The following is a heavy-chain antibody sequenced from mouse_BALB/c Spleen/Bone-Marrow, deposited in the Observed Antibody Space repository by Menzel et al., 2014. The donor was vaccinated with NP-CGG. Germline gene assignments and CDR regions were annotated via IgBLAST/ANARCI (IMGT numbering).Heavy chain of an antibody. CDR3: ARYGNFLALDY. CDR2: ICPTTGYT. J-gene: IGHJ4*01. V-gene: IGHV1-7*01. Sequence: LVESGAELAKPGASVKMSCKASGYTFSSYWMHWVKQRPGQGLEWIGYICPTTGYTEYSQKFKDKATLTADKSSSTAYMQLSSLTSEDSAVYYCARYGNFLALDYWGQGTSVTVSS. CDR1: GYTFSSYW. D-gene: IGHD1-1*01.